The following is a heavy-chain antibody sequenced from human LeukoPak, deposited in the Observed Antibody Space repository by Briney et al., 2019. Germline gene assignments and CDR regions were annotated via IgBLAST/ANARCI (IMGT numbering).Heavy chain of an antibody. D-gene: IGHD1-26*01. Sequence: PGGSLRLSCAVSGFTFSSYAMSWVRQAPGKGLEWVSAISGGGSTYYADSVKGRFTISRDNSKNTLSLQMNSLRGEDTAIYYCAVSGRYYGYWGQGTLVTVSS. V-gene: IGHV3-23*01. CDR2: ISGGGST. CDR3: AVSGRYYGY. J-gene: IGHJ4*02. CDR1: GFTFSSYA.